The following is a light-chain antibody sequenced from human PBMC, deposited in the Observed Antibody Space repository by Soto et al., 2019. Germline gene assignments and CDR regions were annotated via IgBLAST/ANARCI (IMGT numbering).Light chain of an antibody. CDR1: QSVTSDY. CDR3: QQYGDSPRT. J-gene: IGKJ1*01. V-gene: IGKV3-20*01. Sequence: VLTQAPGTMSLSPGDRATLSCRANQSVTSDYLAWYQQKPGQAPRLLIYGASSRATAIPDRFSGSGSGTDFTLIISRLEPEDFAVYYCQQYGDSPRTFGQGTKVDSK. CDR2: GAS.